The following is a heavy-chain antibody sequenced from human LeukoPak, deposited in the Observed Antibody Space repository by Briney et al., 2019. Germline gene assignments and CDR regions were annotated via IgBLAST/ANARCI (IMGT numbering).Heavy chain of an antibody. V-gene: IGHV3-11*04. J-gene: IGHJ6*03. CDR2: IKGTGLTT. D-gene: IGHD3-16*01. Sequence: NPGGSLRLSCVASGFIFSDYYMSWIRQAPGKGLEWVSTIKGTGLTTYYADSVKGRFTISRDNAKNSLFLQMSSLRADDTAIYYCARAGELRYMDVWGKGTAVTVSS. CDR1: GFIFSDYY. CDR3: ARAGELRYMDV.